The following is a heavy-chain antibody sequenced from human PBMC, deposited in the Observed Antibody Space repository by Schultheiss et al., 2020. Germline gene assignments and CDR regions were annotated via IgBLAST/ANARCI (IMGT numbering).Heavy chain of an antibody. D-gene: IGHD6-13*01. J-gene: IGHJ4*02. CDR3: AKDPQPYSSSWYSYLDY. V-gene: IGHV3-30*18. CDR1: GFTFSSHG. CDR2: ISYDGSDK. Sequence: GESLKISCAASGFTFSSHGMHWVRQAPGKGLEWVAFISYDGSDKYHADSVKGRFTISRDNFQNTLDLQMNSLRPEDTALYYCAKDPQPYSSSWYSYLDYWGQGTLVTVSS.